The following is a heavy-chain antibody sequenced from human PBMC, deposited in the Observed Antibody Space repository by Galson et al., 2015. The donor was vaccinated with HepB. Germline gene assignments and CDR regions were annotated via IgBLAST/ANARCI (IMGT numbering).Heavy chain of an antibody. J-gene: IGHJ4*02. V-gene: IGHV3-30*18. CDR2: ISYDGSNK. CDR1: GFTFSSYG. CDR3: AKTFKRGHQPLLSYYFDY. D-gene: IGHD2-21*02. Sequence: SLRLSCAASGFTFSSYGMHWVRQAPCKGLEWVAVISYDGSNKYYADSVKGRFTISRDNSKNTLYLQMNSLRAEDTAVYYCAKTFKRGHQPLLSYYFDYWGQGTLVTVSS.